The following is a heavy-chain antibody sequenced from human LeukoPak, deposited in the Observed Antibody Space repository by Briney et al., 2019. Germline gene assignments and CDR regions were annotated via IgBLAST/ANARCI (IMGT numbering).Heavy chain of an antibody. CDR3: ARDRYDFWSGYVWTPNYYYGMDV. D-gene: IGHD3-3*01. Sequence: GGSLRLSCAAFGFTFSSYSMNWVRQAPGKGLEWVANIKQDGSEKYYVDSVKGRFTISRDNAKNSLYLQMNSLRAEDTAVYYCARDRYDFWSGYVWTPNYYYGMDVWGQGTTVTVSS. CDR2: IKQDGSEK. V-gene: IGHV3-7*03. J-gene: IGHJ6*02. CDR1: GFTFSSYS.